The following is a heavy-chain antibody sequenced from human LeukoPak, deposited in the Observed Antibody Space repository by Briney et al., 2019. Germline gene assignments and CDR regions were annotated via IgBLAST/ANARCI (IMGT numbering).Heavy chain of an antibody. V-gene: IGHV1-8*01. CDR1: GYTFTSYD. Sequence: GASVKDSCKASGYTFTSYDIHGVRQATGQGLEWMGWMNPNSGKTGYAQKFQSRVTMTRNTSISTEYMELSSLRSEDTAVYYSARGFPRKYCSGGSCYKYYFDYWGQGTLVTVSS. CDR2: MNPNSGKT. J-gene: IGHJ4*02. D-gene: IGHD2-15*01. CDR3: ARGFPRKYCSGGSCYKYYFDY.